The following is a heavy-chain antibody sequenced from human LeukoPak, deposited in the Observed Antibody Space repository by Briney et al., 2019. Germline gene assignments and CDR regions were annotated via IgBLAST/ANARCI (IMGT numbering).Heavy chain of an antibody. D-gene: IGHD3-22*01. CDR1: GGSISSYY. V-gene: IGHV4-34*01. J-gene: IGHJ4*02. CDR2: INHSGST. CDR3: ARQNYDSSVEFDY. Sequence: SETLSLTCTVSGGSISSYYWSWIRQPPGKGLEWIGEINHSGSTNYNPSLKSRVTISVDTSKNQFSLKLSSVTAADTAVYYCARQNYDSSVEFDYWGQGTLVTVSS.